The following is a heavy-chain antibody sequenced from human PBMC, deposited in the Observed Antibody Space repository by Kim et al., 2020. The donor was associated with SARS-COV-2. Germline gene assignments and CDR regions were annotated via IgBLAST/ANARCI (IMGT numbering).Heavy chain of an antibody. V-gene: IGHV3-7*03. CDR2: IREDSGET. CDR3: ARDLSRQWSGFIDY. D-gene: IGHD6-19*01. J-gene: IGHJ4*01. Sequence: GGSLRLSCVGSRFTFSDYWMSWVRQAPGKGLEWVANIREDSGETYYIDSVKGRFTISRDNTKNSLFLQMNSLRVEDTAVYYCARDLSRQWSGFIDYWGHGTLVTVSS. CDR1: RFTFSDYW.